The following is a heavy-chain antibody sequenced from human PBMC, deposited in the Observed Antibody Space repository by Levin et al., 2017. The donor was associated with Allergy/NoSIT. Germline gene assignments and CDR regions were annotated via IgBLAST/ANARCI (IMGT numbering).Heavy chain of an antibody. V-gene: IGHV3-30*18. CDR3: AKRGYCSGNTCQSHDAIDV. D-gene: IGHD2-15*01. CDR1: GFQFSLYG. J-gene: IGHJ3*01. Sequence: GESLKISCAASGFQFSLYGMHWVRQAPGKGLEWVALIVFDGNDQYYADSVKGRFTISRDNSKNTLYLQMSSLRENDTAICYCAKRGYCSGNTCQSHDAIDVWGQGTLVIVSS. CDR2: IVFDGNDQ.